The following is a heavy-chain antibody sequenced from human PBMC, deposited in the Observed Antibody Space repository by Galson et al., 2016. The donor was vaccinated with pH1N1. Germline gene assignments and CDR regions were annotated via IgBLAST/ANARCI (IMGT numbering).Heavy chain of an antibody. CDR3: ILMSRGNALNM. Sequence: SVKVSCKASGYPFTRYDINWVRQAPGQGLEWMGWINPNSGGTKFPQKFQGRVTMTRDTSITTAYMDLSSLRSDDTAVYYCILMSRGNALNMWGQGTMVTVSS. D-gene: IGHD3-10*01. CDR1: GYPFTRYD. V-gene: IGHV1-2*02. J-gene: IGHJ3*02. CDR2: INPNSGGT.